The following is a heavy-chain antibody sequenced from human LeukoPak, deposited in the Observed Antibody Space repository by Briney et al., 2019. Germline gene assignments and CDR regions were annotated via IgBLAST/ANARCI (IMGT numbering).Heavy chain of an antibody. CDR2: IYHSGST. CDR3: ARSPRGGSSSWYGYNWFDP. CDR1: GGSISSGGYY. D-gene: IGHD6-13*01. V-gene: IGHV4-30-2*01. Sequence: SETLSLTCTVSGGSISSGGYYWSWIRQPPGKGLEWIGYIYHSGSTYYNPSLKSRVTISVDRSKNQFSLKLSSVTAADTAVYYCARSPRGGSSSWYGYNWFDPWGQGTLVTVSS. J-gene: IGHJ5*02.